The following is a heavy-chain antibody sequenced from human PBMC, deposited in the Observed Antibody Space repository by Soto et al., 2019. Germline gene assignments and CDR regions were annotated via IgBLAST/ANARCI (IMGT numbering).Heavy chain of an antibody. CDR1: GGSISSGGYS. CDR2: IYDSGFT. Sequence: QLQLQESGSGLVKPSQTLSLTCAVSGGSISSGGYSWSWIRQPPGKGLEWIGYIYDSGFTYYNPSLKSRVTRXVXRXXNQFSLKLSSVTAADTAVYYCARAHYGDFGYGMDVWGQGTTVTVSS. D-gene: IGHD4-17*01. V-gene: IGHV4-30-2*01. CDR3: ARAHYGDFGYGMDV. J-gene: IGHJ6*02.